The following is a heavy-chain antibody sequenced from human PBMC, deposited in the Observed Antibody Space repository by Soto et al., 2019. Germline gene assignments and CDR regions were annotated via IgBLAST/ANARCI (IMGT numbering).Heavy chain of an antibody. J-gene: IGHJ4*02. CDR1: GGTFSSYA. D-gene: IGHD3-16*02. CDR2: IIPIFGTA. V-gene: IGHV1-69*12. Sequence: QVQLVQSGAEVKKPGSSVKVSCKASGGTFSSYAISWVRQAPGQGLEWMGGIIPIFGTANYAQKFQGRVTIAADESKSTAYMELSSLRSEATSLYYCARAGLLSGGVLGSLLNYWGQGTLVTVSS. CDR3: ARAGLLSGGVLGSLLNY.